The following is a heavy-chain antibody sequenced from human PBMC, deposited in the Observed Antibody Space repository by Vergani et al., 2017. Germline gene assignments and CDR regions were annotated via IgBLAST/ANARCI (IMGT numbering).Heavy chain of an antibody. CDR3: ARVAGGYSNLNWFDP. CDR2: IYSGGST. V-gene: IGHV3-66*01. D-gene: IGHD4-11*01. Sequence: EVQLMESGGGLVQPGGSLRLSCAASGFTVSSNYMSWVRQAPGKGLEWVSVIYSGGSTYYADSVKGRFTISRDNSKNTLYLQMNSLRAEDTAVYYCARVAGGYSNLNWFDPWGQGTLVTVSS. CDR1: GFTVSSNY. J-gene: IGHJ5*02.